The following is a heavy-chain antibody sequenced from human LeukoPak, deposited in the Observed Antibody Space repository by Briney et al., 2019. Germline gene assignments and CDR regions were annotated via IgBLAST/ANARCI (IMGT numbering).Heavy chain of an antibody. CDR3: ARGIIGTYSDDH. CDR1: GFTFSSYA. Sequence: PGGSLRLSCAASGFTFSSYAMHWVRQAPGKGLEWVAVISYDGSNKYYADSVKGRFTISRDNSKNTLYLQMNSLRAEDTAVYYCARGIIGTYSDDHWGQGTLVTVSS. V-gene: IGHV3-30-3*01. CDR2: ISYDGSNK. D-gene: IGHD1-26*01. J-gene: IGHJ4*02.